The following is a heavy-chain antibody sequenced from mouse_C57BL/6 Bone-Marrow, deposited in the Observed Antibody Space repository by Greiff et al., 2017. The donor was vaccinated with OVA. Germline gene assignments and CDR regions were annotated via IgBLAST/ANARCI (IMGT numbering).Heavy chain of an antibody. V-gene: IGHV1-82*01. CDR3: ASGAYGSSPFAY. CDR1: GYAFSSSW. Sequence: VKLVESGPELVKPGASVKISCKASGYAFSSSWMNWVKQRPGKGLEWIGRIYPGDGDTNYNGKFKGKATLTADKSSSTAYMQLSSLTSEDSAVYFCASGAYGSSPFAYWGQGTLVTVSA. J-gene: IGHJ3*01. D-gene: IGHD1-1*01. CDR2: IYPGDGDT.